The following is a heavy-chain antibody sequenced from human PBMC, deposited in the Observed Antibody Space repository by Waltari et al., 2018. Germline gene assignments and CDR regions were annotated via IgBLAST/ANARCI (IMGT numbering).Heavy chain of an antibody. J-gene: IGHJ5*02. Sequence: QVQLVQSGAEVKKPGDSVRVSCKASGSTFRGYAITWVRRAPGQGLEGRGWVNPRDGGRKYAQKLKGRVTMTSDTAVNTVYMDVTGLTSDDTAVYYCARDWNFAGGSSTTWGILGRGQRFDPWGQGTLVTVSS. D-gene: IGHD1-7*01. V-gene: IGHV1-2*02. CDR1: GSTFRGYA. CDR3: ARDWNFAGGSSTTWGILGRGQRFDP. CDR2: VNPRDGGR.